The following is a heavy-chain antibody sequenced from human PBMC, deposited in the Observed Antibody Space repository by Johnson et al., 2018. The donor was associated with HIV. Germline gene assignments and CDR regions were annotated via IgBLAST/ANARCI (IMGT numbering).Heavy chain of an antibody. CDR1: GFTFSSHW. D-gene: IGHD5/OR15-5a*01. CDR2: INSDDNST. V-gene: IGHV3-74*01. Sequence: VQLVESGGGLVQPGGSLRLSCAASGFTFSSHWMHWVRQAPGKGLVWVSRINSDDNSTNYADSVKGRFTISRDNAKNTLYLQMNSLRADDTAVYYCARDRWSTIMGAFDIWGQGTMVTVSS. J-gene: IGHJ3*02. CDR3: ARDRWSTIMGAFDI.